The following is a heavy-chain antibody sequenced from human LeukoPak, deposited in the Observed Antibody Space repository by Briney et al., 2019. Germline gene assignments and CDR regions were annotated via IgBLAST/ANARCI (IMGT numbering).Heavy chain of an antibody. D-gene: IGHD3-10*01. CDR1: GFDFSQHW. CDR3: ARGTSHGSRCDFLDS. V-gene: IGHV3-7*01. Sequence: GGSLRLSCAVSGFDFSQHWMTWVRQAPGKGLEWVADIKRGGSEKNYVDSVKGRFTISRDDTKNSLYLQMTSLRAEDTAIYYCARGTSHGSRCDFLDSWGPGNLASVSS. J-gene: IGHJ4*02. CDR2: IKRGGSEK.